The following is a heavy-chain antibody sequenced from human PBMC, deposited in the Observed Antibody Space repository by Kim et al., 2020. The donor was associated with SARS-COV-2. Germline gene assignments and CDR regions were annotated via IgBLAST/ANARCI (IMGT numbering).Heavy chain of an antibody. D-gene: IGHD3-10*01. V-gene: IGHV1-3*01. Sequence: ASVKVSCKASGYTFTSYAMHWVRQAPGQRLEWMGWIYAGNGNTKYSQKFQGRVTITRDTSASTAYMSLSCLRSEDTAVYFFVREFVGFGELLSCGAF. CDR3: VREFVGFGELLSCGAF. CDR1: GYTFTSYA. CDR2: IYAGNGNT. J-gene: IGHJ3*01.